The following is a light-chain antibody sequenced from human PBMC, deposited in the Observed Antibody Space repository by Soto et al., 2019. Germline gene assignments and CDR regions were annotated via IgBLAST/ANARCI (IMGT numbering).Light chain of an antibody. CDR3: QQFYTTSYT. CDR1: QSVNQK. V-gene: IGKV3-15*01. CDR2: VAS. J-gene: IGKJ2*01. Sequence: EIVLTQSPATLSVSPGERATLSCRASQSVNQKLGWYQQKPGQAPRLLIYVASYRATGIPARFSGSGSGTEYTLTISNLQAEDFAVYYCQQFYTTSYTFGQGTRVEIK.